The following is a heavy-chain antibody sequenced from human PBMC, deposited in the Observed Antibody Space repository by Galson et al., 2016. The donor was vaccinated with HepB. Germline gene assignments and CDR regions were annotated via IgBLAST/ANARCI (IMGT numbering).Heavy chain of an antibody. J-gene: IGHJ6*02. CDR2: ITSGGTT. V-gene: IGHV3-23*01. Sequence: VRQAPGKGLEWVSGITSGGTTYYADSVKGRFTISRDNSKNILYLRMKSLRDEDTAVYYCAKRPYSYGWHYGMDVWGQGTLVTVSS. D-gene: IGHD5-18*01. CDR3: AKRPYSYGWHYGMDV.